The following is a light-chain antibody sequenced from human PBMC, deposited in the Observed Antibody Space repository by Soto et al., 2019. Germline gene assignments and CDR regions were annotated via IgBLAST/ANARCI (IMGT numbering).Light chain of an antibody. CDR2: DVN. CDR1: SSDIGGYSI. V-gene: IGLV2-11*01. J-gene: IGLJ2*01. Sequence: QSALTQPRSVSGSPGQSVAISCSGTSSDIGGYSIVSWYQHHPGKAPKLILSDVNKRPSGVPDRFSGSKSGNTASLTISGLQAEDEADYYCCSYGVNFVILGEGTQLTVL. CDR3: CSYGVNFVI.